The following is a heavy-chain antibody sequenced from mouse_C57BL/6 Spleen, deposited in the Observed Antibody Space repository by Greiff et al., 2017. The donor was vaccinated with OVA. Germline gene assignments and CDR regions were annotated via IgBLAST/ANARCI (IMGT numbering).Heavy chain of an antibody. CDR2: IWSDGST. Sequence: VKLMESGPGLVAPSQSLSITCTVSGFSLTSYGVHWVRQPPGKGLEWLVVIWSDGSTTYNSALKSRLSISKDNSKSQVFLKMNSLQTDDTAMYYCARQDYDGDYYAMDYWGQGTSVTVSS. CDR1: GFSLTSYG. CDR3: ARQDYDGDYYAMDY. J-gene: IGHJ4*01. D-gene: IGHD2-3*01. V-gene: IGHV2-6-1*01.